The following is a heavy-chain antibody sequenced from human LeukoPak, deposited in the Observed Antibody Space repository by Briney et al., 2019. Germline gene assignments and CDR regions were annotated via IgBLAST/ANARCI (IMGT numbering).Heavy chain of an antibody. V-gene: IGHV3-48*03. CDR3: AREGDDILTGYYASD. CDR2: ISSSGSTI. CDR1: GFTFSSYE. D-gene: IGHD3-9*01. Sequence: GRSLRLSCAASGFTFSSYEMSWVRQAPGKGLGWVSYISSSGSTIYYADSVKGRFTISRDNAKNSLYLQMNSLRAEDTAVYYCAREGDDILTGYYASDWGQGTLVTVSS. J-gene: IGHJ4*02.